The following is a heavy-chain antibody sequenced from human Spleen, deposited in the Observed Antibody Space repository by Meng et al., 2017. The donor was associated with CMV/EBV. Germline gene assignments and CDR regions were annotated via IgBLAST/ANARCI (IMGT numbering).Heavy chain of an antibody. CDR2: IYSGGST. V-gene: IGHV3-53*01. CDR3: AKAYGNIAAGGTYYFDY. Sequence: LSLTCVASGFTVSGNYMSWVRQAPGKGLEWVSVIYSGGSTYYADSVKGRFTISRDNSKNTLYLQMNSLRAEDTALYYCAKAYGNIAAGGTYYFDYWGQGTLVTVSS. J-gene: IGHJ4*02. D-gene: IGHD6-13*01. CDR1: GFTVSGNY.